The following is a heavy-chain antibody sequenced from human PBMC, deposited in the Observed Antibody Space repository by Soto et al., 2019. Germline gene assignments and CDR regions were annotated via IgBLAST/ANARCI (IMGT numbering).Heavy chain of an antibody. CDR1: GFTLSSYA. J-gene: IGHJ6*02. V-gene: IGHV3-30-3*01. D-gene: IGHD5-18*01. CDR3: ARDTGPNGYNYYYFGMDV. Sequence: GGSLRLSCAASGFTLSSYAMHGVLQAPGQWLEWVAVISYDGSNKYYADSVKVLFTISRDNSKNTLYLQMNSLRAEDTAVYYCARDTGPNGYNYYYFGMDVWGQGTTVTVSS. CDR2: ISYDGSNK.